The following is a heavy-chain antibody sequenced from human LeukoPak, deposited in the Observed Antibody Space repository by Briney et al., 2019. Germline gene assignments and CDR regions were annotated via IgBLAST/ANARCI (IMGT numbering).Heavy chain of an antibody. Sequence: GRSLRLSCAASGFTFSSYGMHWVRQAPGKGLEWVAVISYDGSNKYYADSVKGRFTISRDNSKNTLYLQMNSLRAKDTAVYYCAKSPHLWFGELLLDYWGQGTLVTVSS. CDR2: ISYDGSNK. V-gene: IGHV3-30*18. CDR3: AKSPHLWFGELLLDY. CDR1: GFTFSSYG. D-gene: IGHD3-10*01. J-gene: IGHJ4*02.